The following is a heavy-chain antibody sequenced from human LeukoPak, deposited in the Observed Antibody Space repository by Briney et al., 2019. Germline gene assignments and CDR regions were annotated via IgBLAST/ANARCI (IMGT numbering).Heavy chain of an antibody. CDR3: ARRRCSSTSCYTDWFDP. J-gene: IGHJ5*02. Sequence: SETLSLTCTVSGGSISSYYWSWIRQPAGKGLEWIGRIYTSGSTNYNPSLKSRVTISVDTSKNQFSLKLSSVTAADTAVYYCARRRCSSTSCYTDWFDPWGQGTLVTVSS. CDR1: GGSISSYY. D-gene: IGHD2-2*02. CDR2: IYTSGST. V-gene: IGHV4-4*07.